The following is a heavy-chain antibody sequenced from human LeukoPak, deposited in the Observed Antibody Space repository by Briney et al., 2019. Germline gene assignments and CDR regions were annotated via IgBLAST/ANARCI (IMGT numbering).Heavy chain of an antibody. CDR3: ARDPGSYYGSGSRPYYYYGMDV. D-gene: IGHD3-10*01. CDR1: GGSISSGDYY. J-gene: IGHJ6*04. Sequence: PSETLSLTCTVSGGSISSGDYYWRWLRQPPGKGLEWIGYIYYSGSTYYNPSLKSRVTISVDTSKNQFSLKLSSVTAADTAVYYCARDPGSYYGSGSRPYYYYGMDVWGKGTTVTVSS. V-gene: IGHV4-30-4*01. CDR2: IYYSGST.